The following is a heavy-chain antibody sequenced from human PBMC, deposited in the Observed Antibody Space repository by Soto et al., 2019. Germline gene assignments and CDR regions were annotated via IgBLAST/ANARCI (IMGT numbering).Heavy chain of an antibody. CDR1: GFTFSTYA. CDR3: AKEIAATFDP. CDR2: INGNGGGT. D-gene: IGHD6-25*01. V-gene: IGHV3-23*01. J-gene: IGHJ5*02. Sequence: GGSLRLSCAASGFTFSTYAMSWVRQAPGKGLEWVSSINGNGGGTYYADSVKGRFTISRDNSKNTLYLQMNSLRAEDTAIYYCAKEIAATFDPWGQGTLVTVSS.